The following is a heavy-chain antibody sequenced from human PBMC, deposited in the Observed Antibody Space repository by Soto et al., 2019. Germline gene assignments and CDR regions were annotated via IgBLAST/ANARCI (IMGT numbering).Heavy chain of an antibody. Sequence: SETLSLTCAVYGGSFSGYYWSWIRQPPGKGLEWIGEINHSGSTNYNPSLKSRVTISVDTSKNQFSLKLSSVTAADTAVYYCARDRPGYDSSGSGVDVWGQGXTVTVSS. CDR3: ARDRPGYDSSGSGVDV. V-gene: IGHV4-34*01. J-gene: IGHJ6*02. CDR1: GGSFSGYY. D-gene: IGHD3-22*01. CDR2: INHSGST.